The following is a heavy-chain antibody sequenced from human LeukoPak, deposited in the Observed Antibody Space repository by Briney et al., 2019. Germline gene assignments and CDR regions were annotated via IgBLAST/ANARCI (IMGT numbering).Heavy chain of an antibody. CDR2: INPNSGGT. Sequence: ASVKVSCKASGYTFTGYYMHRVRQAPGQGLEWMGWINPNSGGTNYAQKFQGRVTMTRDTSISTAYMELSRLRSDDTAVYYCARAPPLYCSSTSCYGGGFDYWGQGTLVTVSS. CDR3: ARAPPLYCSSTSCYGGGFDY. D-gene: IGHD2-2*01. CDR1: GYTFTGYY. J-gene: IGHJ4*02. V-gene: IGHV1-2*02.